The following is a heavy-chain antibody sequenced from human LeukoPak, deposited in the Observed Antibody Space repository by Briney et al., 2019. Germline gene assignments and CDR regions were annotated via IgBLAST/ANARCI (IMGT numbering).Heavy chain of an antibody. D-gene: IGHD4-23*01. V-gene: IGHV1-46*01. CDR2: VNPSGGST. CDR1: GGTFSSYA. Sequence: ASVKVSCKASGGTFSSYAISWVRQAPGQGLEWMGIVNPSGGSTSYAQKFQGRVTMTRDTSTSTAYMELSSLRSEDTAVYYCARDGGTGETGFDYWGQGTLVTVSS. CDR3: ARDGGTGETGFDY. J-gene: IGHJ4*02.